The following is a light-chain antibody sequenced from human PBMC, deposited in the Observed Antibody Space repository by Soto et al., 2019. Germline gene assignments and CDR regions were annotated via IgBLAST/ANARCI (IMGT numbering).Light chain of an antibody. CDR1: SSDVGGYNY. V-gene: IGLV2-14*01. J-gene: IGLJ2*01. CDR3: SSYTSSSTGV. Sequence: QSALTQPASVSGSPGQSITISCTGTSSDVGGYNYVSWYQQHPGKAPKLMIYDVSNRPSGVSNRFSGSKSGNTASLTISGRQDEDEADYYCSSYTSSSTGVFGGGTQLTVL. CDR2: DVS.